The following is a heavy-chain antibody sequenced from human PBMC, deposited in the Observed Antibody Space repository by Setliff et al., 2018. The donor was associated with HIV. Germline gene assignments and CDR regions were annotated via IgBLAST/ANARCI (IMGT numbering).Heavy chain of an antibody. CDR2: IYHSEDT. V-gene: IGHV4-4*02. Sequence: ASETLSLTCAVSGGSISSDNWWTWVRQAPGKGLAWIGEIYHSEDTNYNPSLKSRVSMSVDKSKNQFSVKLTSVTAADTAVYYCARGHCSGTNCYGVDYYGMDVWGQGTTVTVSS. CDR3: ARGHCSGTNCYGVDYYGMDV. CDR1: GGSISSDNW. D-gene: IGHD2-2*01. J-gene: IGHJ6*02.